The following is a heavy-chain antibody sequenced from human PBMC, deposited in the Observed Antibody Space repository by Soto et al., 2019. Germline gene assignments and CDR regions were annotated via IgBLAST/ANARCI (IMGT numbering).Heavy chain of an antibody. CDR3: ARFMGSGSYRDY. CDR2: IIPIFGTA. Sequence: QVQLVQSGAEVKKPGSSVKVSCKASGGTFSSYAISWVRQAPGQGLEWMGGIIPIFGTANYAQKFQGRVTITADESTSTADMALSSRRCEETAVYYCARFMGSGSYRDYLGQGTLVTVSS. CDR1: GGTFSSYA. V-gene: IGHV1-69*01. D-gene: IGHD3-10*01. J-gene: IGHJ4*02.